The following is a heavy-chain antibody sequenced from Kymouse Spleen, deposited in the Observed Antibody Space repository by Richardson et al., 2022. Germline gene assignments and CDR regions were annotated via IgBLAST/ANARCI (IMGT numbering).Heavy chain of an antibody. CDR1: GFTFSSYG. D-gene: IGHD6-6*01. V-gene: IGHV3-33*01. J-gene: IGHJ6*02. Sequence: QVQLVESGGGVVQPGRSLRLSCAASGFTFSSYGMHWVRQAPGKGLEWVAVIWYDGSNKYYADSVKGRFTISRDNSKNTLYLQMNSLRAEDTAVYYCARVKLAYYYGMDVWGQGTTVTVSS. CDR2: IWYDGSNK. CDR3: ARVKLAYYYGMDV.